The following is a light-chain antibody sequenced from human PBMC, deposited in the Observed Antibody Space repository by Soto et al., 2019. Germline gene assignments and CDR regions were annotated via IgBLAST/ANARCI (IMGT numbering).Light chain of an antibody. V-gene: IGKV3-20*01. Sequence: EIVLTQSPGTLSLSPGERSTLSCMASQSVSSSYLAWYQQKPGQAPRLLIYCASSRATGITDRFSGSGSGTDFTLTISRLEPEDFAVYYCQYYEKSSGTFGQGTKVDIK. CDR3: QYYEKSSGT. J-gene: IGKJ1*01. CDR2: CAS. CDR1: QSVSSSY.